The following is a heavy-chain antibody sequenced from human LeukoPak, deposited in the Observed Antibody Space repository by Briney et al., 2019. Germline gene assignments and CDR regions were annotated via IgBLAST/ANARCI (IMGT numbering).Heavy chain of an antibody. J-gene: IGHJ5*02. D-gene: IGHD2-15*01. CDR1: GGSFSGYY. V-gene: IGHV4-34*01. CDR3: ARAIRCSGGSCYSFWFDP. CDR2: INHSGGT. Sequence: SETLSLTCAVYGGSFSGYYWSWIRQPPGKGLEWIGEINHSGGTNYNPSLKSRVTISVDTSKNQFSLKLSSVTAADTAVYYCARAIRCSGGSCYSFWFDPWGQGTLVTVSS.